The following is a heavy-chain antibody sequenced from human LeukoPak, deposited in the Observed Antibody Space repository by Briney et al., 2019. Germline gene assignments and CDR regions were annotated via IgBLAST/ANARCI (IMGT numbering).Heavy chain of an antibody. Sequence: ASVKVSCKASGYTFTGYYMHWVRQAPGQGLEWMGWINPNSGGTNYAQKFQGRVTMTRDTSISTAYMELSRLRSDDTAVCYCARDAGYDILTGYDAFDIWGQGTMVTVSS. V-gene: IGHV1-2*02. CDR1: GYTFTGYY. CDR2: INPNSGGT. CDR3: ARDAGYDILTGYDAFDI. J-gene: IGHJ3*02. D-gene: IGHD3-9*01.